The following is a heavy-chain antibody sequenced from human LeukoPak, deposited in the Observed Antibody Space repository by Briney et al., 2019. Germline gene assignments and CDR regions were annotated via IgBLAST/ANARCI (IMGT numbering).Heavy chain of an antibody. Sequence: GESLKISCKGSGYSFTSYWIGWVRQMPGKGLEWMGIIYPGDSDTRYSPSFQGQVTISADKSISTAYLQWSSLKASDTALYYCARQLTHGSGSYYPFDYWGQGTLVTVSS. V-gene: IGHV5-51*01. CDR2: IYPGDSDT. D-gene: IGHD3-10*01. J-gene: IGHJ4*02. CDR1: GYSFTSYW. CDR3: ARQLTHGSGSYYPFDY.